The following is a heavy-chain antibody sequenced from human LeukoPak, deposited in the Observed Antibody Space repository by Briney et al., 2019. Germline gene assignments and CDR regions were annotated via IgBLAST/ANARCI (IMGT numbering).Heavy chain of an antibody. CDR1: GYTFTSYG. V-gene: IGHV1-69*04. Sequence: VKVSCKASGYTFTSYGISWVRQAPGQGLEWMGRIIPILGIANYAQKFQGRVTITADKSTSTAYMELSSLRSEDTAVYYCARDGYNPHYYGMDVWGQGTTVTVSS. J-gene: IGHJ6*02. CDR3: ARDGYNPHYYGMDV. CDR2: IIPILGIA. D-gene: IGHD5-24*01.